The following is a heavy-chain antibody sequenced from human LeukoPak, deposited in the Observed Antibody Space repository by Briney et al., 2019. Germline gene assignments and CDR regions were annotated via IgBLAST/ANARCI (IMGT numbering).Heavy chain of an antibody. V-gene: IGHV4-61*08. Sequence: SETLSLTCTVSGGSISSGDYYWSWIRQPPGKGLEWIGYIYYSGSTNYNPSLKSRVTISVDTSKNQFSLKLSSVTAADTAVYYCASSGRSSKYFDYWGQGTLVTVSS. CDR2: IYYSGST. D-gene: IGHD2-2*01. J-gene: IGHJ4*02. CDR1: GGSISSGDYY. CDR3: ASSGRSSKYFDY.